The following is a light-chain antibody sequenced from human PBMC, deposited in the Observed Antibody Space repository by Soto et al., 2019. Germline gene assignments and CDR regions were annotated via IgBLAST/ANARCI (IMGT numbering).Light chain of an antibody. CDR3: CSYAGSSTFYV. CDR2: EGS. CDR1: SSDVGSYNL. J-gene: IGLJ1*01. V-gene: IGLV2-23*01. Sequence: QSALTQPAXVSGSPGXXXTISCTGTSSDVGSYNLVSWYQQHPGKAPKLMIYEGSKRPSGVSNRFSGSKSGNTASLTISGLQAEDEADYYCCSYAGSSTFYVFGTGTKVTVL.